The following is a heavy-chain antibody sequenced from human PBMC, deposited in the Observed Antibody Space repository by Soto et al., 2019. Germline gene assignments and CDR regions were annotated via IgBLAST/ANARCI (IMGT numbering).Heavy chain of an antibody. J-gene: IGHJ6*04. CDR2: FSGSGGST. CDR3: AKVSGSYFHYYYGMDV. Sequence: PGGSLRLSCAASGFTSSSYAMSWVRQAPGKGLEWVSAFSGSGGSTYYADYVKGRFTISRDNSKNTLYLQMNSLRAEDTAVYYCAKVSGSYFHYYYGMDVWGKGITVTVSS. CDR1: GFTSSSYA. V-gene: IGHV3-23*01. D-gene: IGHD1-26*01.